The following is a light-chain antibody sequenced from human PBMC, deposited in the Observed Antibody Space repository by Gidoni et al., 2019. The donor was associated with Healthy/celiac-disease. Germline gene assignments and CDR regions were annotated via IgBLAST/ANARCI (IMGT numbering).Light chain of an antibody. V-gene: IGKV4-1*01. CDR3: QQYYSTPRRT. J-gene: IGKJ2*01. CDR1: QSVLYSSNNKNY. CDR2: WAS. Sequence: DIVMTQSPYSLAVSLGERATINCKSSQSVLYSSNNKNYLAWYQQKPGQPPKLLIYWASTRESGVPDRFSGSGSGTDFTLTISSLQAEDVAVYYCQQYYSTPRRTFGQGTKLEIK.